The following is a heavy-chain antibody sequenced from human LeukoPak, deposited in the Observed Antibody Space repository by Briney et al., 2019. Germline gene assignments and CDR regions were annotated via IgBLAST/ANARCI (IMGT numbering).Heavy chain of an antibody. CDR1: GHSFTSNW. CDR3: ARLGSNYFYYTVDV. CDR2: VYAGDSDT. J-gene: IGHJ6*02. Sequence: GESLKIPCKGSGHSFTSNWIGWVRQMPGKGLEWMGTVYAGDSDTRYSPSFQGQVTMSADKSTSTAFLQWRSLKASDTAMYYCARLGSNYFYYTVDVWGQGTAVTVSS. V-gene: IGHV5-51*01.